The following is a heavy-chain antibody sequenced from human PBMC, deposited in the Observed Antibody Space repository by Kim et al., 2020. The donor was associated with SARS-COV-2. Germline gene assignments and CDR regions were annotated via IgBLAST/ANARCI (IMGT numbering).Heavy chain of an antibody. CDR3: ARGSAGGIAVAGTLNWFDP. CDR1: GFTFSSYS. CDR2: ISSSSSYI. V-gene: IGHV3-21*01. J-gene: IGHJ5*02. Sequence: GGSLRLSCAASGFTFSSYSMNWVRQAPGKGLEWVSSISSSSSYIYYADSVKGRFTISRDNAKNSLYLQMNSLRAEDTAVYYCARGSAGGIAVAGTLNWFDPWGQGTLVTVSS. D-gene: IGHD6-19*01.